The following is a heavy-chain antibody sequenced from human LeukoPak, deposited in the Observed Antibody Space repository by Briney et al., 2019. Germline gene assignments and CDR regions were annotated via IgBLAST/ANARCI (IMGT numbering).Heavy chain of an antibody. J-gene: IGHJ6*03. Sequence: GASVKVSCKASGYTFTIYGISWVRQAPGQGLEWMGWISGFNGATNYAQKFQGRVTMTLDTSTNTTYMDLRTVTPDDTAVYYCAKSGGYSQSAGRVDYYYYMDVWGKGTTVTVSS. V-gene: IGHV1-18*01. D-gene: IGHD5-12*01. CDR3: AKSGGYSQSAGRVDYYYYMDV. CDR1: GYTFTIYG. CDR2: ISGFNGAT.